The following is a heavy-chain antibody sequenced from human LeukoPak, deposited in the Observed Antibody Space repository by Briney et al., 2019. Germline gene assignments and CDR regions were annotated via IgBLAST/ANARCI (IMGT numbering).Heavy chain of an antibody. Sequence: PGGSLRLSCAASVLAFSSYAMRGVRQPPGKGLEWVSVISRRDDYTYYADSVKGRFTISRDNSKNTLYLQMNTLRAEDTAVYYCANDYRSGSFHDFWGQGTLVTVSS. V-gene: IGHV3-23*01. J-gene: IGHJ4*02. CDR3: ANDYRSGSFHDF. CDR2: ISRRDDYT. D-gene: IGHD3-10*01. CDR1: VLAFSSYA.